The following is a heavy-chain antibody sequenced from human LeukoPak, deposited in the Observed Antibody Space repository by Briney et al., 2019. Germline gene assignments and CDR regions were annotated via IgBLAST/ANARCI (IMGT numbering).Heavy chain of an antibody. D-gene: IGHD5-18*01. J-gene: IGHJ4*02. V-gene: IGHV4-59*08. Sequence: PSETLSLTCTVSGGSISSYYWSWIRQPPGKGLEWIGYIYYSGSTNYNPSLKSRVTISVDTSKNHISLEVSSLTAADAALYFCARHLSGSAMMHYFDSWGQGTLVTVSS. CDR1: GGSISSYY. CDR3: ARHLSGSAMMHYFDS. CDR2: IYYSGST.